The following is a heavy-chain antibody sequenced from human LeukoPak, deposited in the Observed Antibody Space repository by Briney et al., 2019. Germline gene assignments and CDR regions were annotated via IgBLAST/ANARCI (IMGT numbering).Heavy chain of an antibody. CDR3: ARASGSYIGLIDY. CDR2: IYYSGSA. Sequence: SETLSLTCTVPGGSISNYYWSWLRQPPGKGLEWIGSIYYSGSANYNPSLKSRVTISLDTSKNQFSLKLSSVTAADTAVYYCARASGSYIGLIDYWGQGTLVTVSS. D-gene: IGHD3-10*01. V-gene: IGHV4-59*01. J-gene: IGHJ4*02. CDR1: GGSISNYY.